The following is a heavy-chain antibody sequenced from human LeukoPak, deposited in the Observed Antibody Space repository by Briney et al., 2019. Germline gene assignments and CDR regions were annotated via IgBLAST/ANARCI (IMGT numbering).Heavy chain of an antibody. CDR1: GGSISSKSYY. J-gene: IGHJ4*02. CDR3: ARDFLGAGTVGATSGY. D-gene: IGHD1-26*01. CDR2: IYTSGST. Sequence: SETLSLTCTVSGGSISSKSYYWSWIRQPAGKGLEWIGRIYTSGSTDYNPSLKSRVTISRDTSKNEFSLILSSLTAADTAVYYCARDFLGAGTVGATSGYWGQGTLVTVSS. V-gene: IGHV4-61*02.